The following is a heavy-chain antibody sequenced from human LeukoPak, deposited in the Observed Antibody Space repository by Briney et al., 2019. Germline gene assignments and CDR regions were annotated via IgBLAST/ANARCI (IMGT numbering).Heavy chain of an antibody. V-gene: IGHV3-30-3*01. CDR2: ISYDGSNK. CDR3: ARDDYGDYKAFDI. J-gene: IGHJ3*02. D-gene: IGHD4-17*01. Sequence: GGSLRLSCAASGFTFSSYAMHWVRQAPGKGLEGVAVISYDGSNKYYADSVKGRFTISRDNSKNTLYLQMNSLRAEDTAVYYCARDDYGDYKAFDIWGQGTMVTVSS. CDR1: GFTFSSYA.